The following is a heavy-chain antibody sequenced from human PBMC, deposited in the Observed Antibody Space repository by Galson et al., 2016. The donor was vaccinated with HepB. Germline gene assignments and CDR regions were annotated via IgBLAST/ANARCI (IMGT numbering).Heavy chain of an antibody. V-gene: IGHV3-30*18. D-gene: IGHD3-22*01. J-gene: IGHJ4*02. CDR2: ISYDGTNK. Sequence: SLRLSCAASGFTFSSYGMHWVRQAPGKGLEWVAVISYDGTNKYYGDSVKGRFTISRDNSKNTLYQQMNSLRAEDTAVYNCAKDDSNGYYYFDYWGEGTLVTVSS. CDR1: GFTFSSYG. CDR3: AKDDSNGYYYFDY.